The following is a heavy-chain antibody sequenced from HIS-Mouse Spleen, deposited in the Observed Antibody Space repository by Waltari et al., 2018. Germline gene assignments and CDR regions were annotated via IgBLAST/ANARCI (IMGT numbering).Heavy chain of an antibody. CDR1: GFSVSSSA. CDR2: ISGSGGST. Sequence: EVQLLESGGGLVKHGGSLRLSCAASGFSVSSSAMSWVGQAPGKGLEWVSAISGSGGSTYYADSVKGRFTISRDNSKNTLYLQMNSLRAEDTAVYYCAQNYYGSGSYYYWGQGTLVTVSS. J-gene: IGHJ4*02. D-gene: IGHD3-10*01. CDR3: AQNYYGSGSYYY. V-gene: IGHV3-23*01.